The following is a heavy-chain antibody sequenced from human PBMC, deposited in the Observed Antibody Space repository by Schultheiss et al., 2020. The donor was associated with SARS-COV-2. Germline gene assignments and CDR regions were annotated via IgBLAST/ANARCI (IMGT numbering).Heavy chain of an antibody. CDR1: GFTFSSYA. CDR2: IKQDGSEK. D-gene: IGHD5-24*01. V-gene: IGHV3-7*03. J-gene: IGHJ4*02. CDR3: ARVRDYRDVVGDS. Sequence: GGSLRLSCAASGFTFSSYAMSWVRQAPGKGLEWVANIKQDGSEKYYVDSVKGRFTISRDNGKNSVYLKMNRLRAEDTAVYYCARVRDYRDVVGDSWGQGTLVTVSS.